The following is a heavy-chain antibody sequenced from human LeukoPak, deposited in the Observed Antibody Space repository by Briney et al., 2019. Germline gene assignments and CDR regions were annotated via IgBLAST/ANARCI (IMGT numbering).Heavy chain of an antibody. CDR1: GFSFNNCA. CDR2: IVGDGSKT. CDR3: AKQPYNFYYLDV. J-gene: IGHJ6*03. V-gene: IGHV3-23*01. D-gene: IGHD2-21*01. Sequence: GGSLRLYCAASGFSFNNCAMTWVRQAPGKGLEWVSTIVGDGSKTYYADSVKGRFTISSDNSRTLLFLHMNSLRAEDTAVYYCAKQPYNFYYLDVWGEGTTVTVSS.